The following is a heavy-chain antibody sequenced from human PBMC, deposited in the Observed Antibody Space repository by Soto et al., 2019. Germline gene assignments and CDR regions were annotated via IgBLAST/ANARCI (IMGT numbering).Heavy chain of an antibody. D-gene: IGHD1-7*01. CDR1: GYTFTTYG. Sequence: QVQLVQSGAEVMQPGASVKVSCKTSGYTFTTYGVTWVRQAPGQGLEWMGWISGYSGNTNYAQKGQGRVTMTIDTSASTAFMELRSLRSDDTAVYYCARAAAELLHSRYFLHWGQGTLVTVSS. J-gene: IGHJ1*01. CDR3: ARAAAELLHSRYFLH. V-gene: IGHV1-18*01. CDR2: ISGYSGNT.